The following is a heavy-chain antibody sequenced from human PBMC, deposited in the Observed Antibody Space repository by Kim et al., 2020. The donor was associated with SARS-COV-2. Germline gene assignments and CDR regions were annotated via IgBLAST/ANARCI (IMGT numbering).Heavy chain of an antibody. V-gene: IGHV4-39*01. J-gene: IGHJ4*02. Sequence: YSHPSPKSRVTISVDTSKNQFSLKLSSVTAADTAVYYCARVVVITPDFDYWGQGTLVTVSS. D-gene: IGHD3-22*01. CDR3: ARVVVITPDFDY.